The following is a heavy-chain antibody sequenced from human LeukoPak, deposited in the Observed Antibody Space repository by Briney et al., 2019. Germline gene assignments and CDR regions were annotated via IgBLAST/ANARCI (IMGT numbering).Heavy chain of an antibody. CDR3: AGHIYDFWSGPPVDV. D-gene: IGHD3-3*01. V-gene: IGHV4-34*01. J-gene: IGHJ6*02. CDR2: INHSGST. CDR1: GGSFSGYY. Sequence: SETLSLTCAVYGGSFSGYYWSWIRQPPGKGLGWIGEINHSGSTNYNPSLKSRVTISVDTSKNQFSLKLSSVTAADTAVYYCAGHIYDFWSGPPVDVWGQGTTVTVSS.